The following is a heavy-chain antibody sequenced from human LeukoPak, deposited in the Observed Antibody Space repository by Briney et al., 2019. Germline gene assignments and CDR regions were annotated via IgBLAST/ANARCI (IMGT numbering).Heavy chain of an antibody. J-gene: IGHJ4*02. D-gene: IGHD3-16*02. CDR2: IWYDGSNR. CDR1: GFIFSNYG. CDR3: ARDLLLRYTWSFEK. V-gene: IGHV3-33*01. Sequence: GGSLRLSCAASGFIFSNYGMHWVRRAPGKGLEWVAIIWYDGSNRYYADSVKGRFTVSRDDSKNTLYLQMSSLRAEDSAVYYCARDLLLRYTWSFEKWGQGTLVTVSS.